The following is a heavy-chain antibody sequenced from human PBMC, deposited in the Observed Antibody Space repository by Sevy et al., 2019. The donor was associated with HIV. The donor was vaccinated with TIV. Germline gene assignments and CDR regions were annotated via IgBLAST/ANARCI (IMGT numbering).Heavy chain of an antibody. Sequence: SETLSLTCTVSGGSISSGGYYWSWIRQHPGKGLEWIGYIYYSGITYYNPSIKSRVTISVDTSKNQFSLKLSSVTAADTAVYYATRSRSAGYCSSSSCYRTFRWFDPWGQGTLVTVSS. CDR3: TRSRSAGYCSSSSCYRTFRWFDP. D-gene: IGHD2-2*01. CDR1: GGSISSGGYY. V-gene: IGHV4-31*03. J-gene: IGHJ5*02. CDR2: IYYSGIT.